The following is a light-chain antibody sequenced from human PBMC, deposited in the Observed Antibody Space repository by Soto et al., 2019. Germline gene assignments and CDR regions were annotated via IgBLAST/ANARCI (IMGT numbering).Light chain of an antibody. CDR3: QQYGTSPWT. CDR1: QSVSSTY. CDR2: GAS. Sequence: EIVLTQSPGTLSLSPGEGATLSCGASQSVSSTYLAWYQQKAGQTPRLLIYGASSRAAGTPDRFSGSGSGTDFTLTISRLEPEDFAVYYCQQYGTSPWTFGHGTKVEMK. V-gene: IGKV3-20*01. J-gene: IGKJ1*01.